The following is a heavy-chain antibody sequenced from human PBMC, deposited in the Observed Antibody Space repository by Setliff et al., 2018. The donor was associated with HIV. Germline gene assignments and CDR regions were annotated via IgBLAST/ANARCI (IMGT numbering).Heavy chain of an antibody. CDR3: ARGIEPPGDFSFYYMDV. Sequence: SVKVSCKSSGGTFRTYAISWVRQAPGQGLEWMGGVIPMLRLANYAQKFQGRVTITADKSTNTAYMEVHSRRFDDTAVYFCARGIEPPGDFSFYYMDVWGKGTTVTVSS. CDR1: GGTFRTYA. V-gene: IGHV1-69*10. J-gene: IGHJ6*03. CDR2: VIPMLRLA. D-gene: IGHD3-3*02.